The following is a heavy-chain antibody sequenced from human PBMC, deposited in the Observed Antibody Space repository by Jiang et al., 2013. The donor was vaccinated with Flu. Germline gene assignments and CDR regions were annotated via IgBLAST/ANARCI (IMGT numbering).Heavy chain of an antibody. V-gene: IGHV1-2*02. CDR1: GYTFTGHY. D-gene: IGHD1-26*01. Sequence: KPGASVKVSCKASGYTFTGHYLHWVRQAPGQGLEWMGWTNPKTGGTKYAQKFQDRVTMTRDTSISTAYMELSRLRFDDTAVYYCARELWEPRAFDLWGQGTMVTSLQ. CDR3: ARELWEPRAFDL. J-gene: IGHJ3*01. CDR2: TNPKTGGT.